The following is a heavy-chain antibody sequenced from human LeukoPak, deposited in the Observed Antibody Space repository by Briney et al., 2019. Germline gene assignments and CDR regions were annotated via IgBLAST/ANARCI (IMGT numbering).Heavy chain of an antibody. J-gene: IGHJ3*02. CDR3: ARDAGPYCGGDCYPNDAFDI. V-gene: IGHV3-64*01. CDR1: GFTFSSYA. D-gene: IGHD2-21*02. CDR2: ISSNGGST. Sequence: GGSLRLSCAASGFTFSSYAMHWVRQAPGKGLEYVSAISSNGGSTYYANSVKGRFTISRDNSKNTLYLQMGSLRAEDMAVYYCARDAGPYCGGDCYPNDAFDIWGQGTMVTVPS.